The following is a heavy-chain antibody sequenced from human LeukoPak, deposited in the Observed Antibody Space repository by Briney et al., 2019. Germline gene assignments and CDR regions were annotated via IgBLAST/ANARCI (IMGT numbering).Heavy chain of an antibody. J-gene: IGHJ4*02. CDR2: IFNSGTT. D-gene: IGHD6-13*01. CDR3: ASRPAGTTWYGVFDY. V-gene: IGHV4-59*11. Sequence: PSETLSLTCSVSGGSINSHYWSWIRQPPGKRLEWIGYIFNSGTTNYNPSLRSRVTMSVDTSRDQFFLRLSSVTAADTAIYYCASRPAGTTWYGVFDYWSQGTLVTVPS. CDR1: GGSINSHY.